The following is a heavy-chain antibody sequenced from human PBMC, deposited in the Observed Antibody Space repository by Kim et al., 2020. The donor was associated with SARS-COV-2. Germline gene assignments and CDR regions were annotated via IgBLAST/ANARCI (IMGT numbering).Heavy chain of an antibody. J-gene: IGHJ5*02. Sequence: SETLSLTCTVSGGSISSGGYYWSWLRQHPGKGLEWIGYIYYSGSTYYNPSLKSRVTISVDTSKNQFSLKLSSVTAADTAVYYCARAGDIVVVPAAISNWFDPWGQGTLVTVSS. D-gene: IGHD2-2*01. CDR3: ARAGDIVVVPAAISNWFDP. V-gene: IGHV4-31*03. CDR1: GGSISSGGYY. CDR2: IYYSGST.